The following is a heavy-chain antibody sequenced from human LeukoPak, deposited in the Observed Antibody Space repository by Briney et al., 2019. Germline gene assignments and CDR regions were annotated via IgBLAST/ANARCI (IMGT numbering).Heavy chain of an antibody. D-gene: IGHD3-3*01. V-gene: IGHV4-34*01. CDR1: GESFSGYY. CDR3: ARGRAYYDFWSGYYYDAFDI. J-gene: IGHJ3*02. CDR2: INNSGST. Sequence: QALETLSLTCAVYGESFSGYYWSWIRQPPGKGLEWIGEINNSGSTNYNPSLKSRVTISVDTSKNQFSLKLSSVTAADTAVYYCARGRAYYDFWSGYYYDAFDIWGQGTMVTVSS.